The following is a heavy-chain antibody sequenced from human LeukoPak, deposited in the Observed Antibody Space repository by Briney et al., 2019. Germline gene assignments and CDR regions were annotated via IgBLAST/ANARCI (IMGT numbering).Heavy chain of an antibody. J-gene: IGHJ4*02. CDR3: ARSIGPGCSSTSCFVSFDY. Sequence: GESLKISCEGSGYSFTTYWIAWVRQMPGKGLEWMGIIYPGDSDTRYSPSFQGQVTISADKSVRTAYLQWSSLKASDTAMYYCARSIGPGCSSTSCFVSFDYWGQGTLLTASS. V-gene: IGHV5-51*01. D-gene: IGHD2-2*01. CDR1: GYSFTTYW. CDR2: IYPGDSDT.